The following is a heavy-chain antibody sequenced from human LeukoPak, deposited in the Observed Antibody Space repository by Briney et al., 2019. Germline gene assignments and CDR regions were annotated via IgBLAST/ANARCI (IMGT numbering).Heavy chain of an antibody. J-gene: IGHJ4*02. CDR3: ARCAAMDDDYFDY. D-gene: IGHD5-18*01. CDR1: GGSISSSNW. V-gene: IGHV4-4*02. CDR2: IYHSGST. Sequence: SETLSLTCAVSGGSISSSNWWSWVRQPPGKGLEWIGEIYHSGSTNYNPSLKSRLTMSVDTSKNQFSLKLSSVTAADTAVYYCARCAAMDDDYFDYWGQGTLVTVSS.